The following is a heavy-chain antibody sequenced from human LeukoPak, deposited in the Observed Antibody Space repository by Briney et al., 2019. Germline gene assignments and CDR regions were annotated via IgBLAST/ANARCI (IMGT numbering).Heavy chain of an antibody. CDR1: GGSISSYY. Sequence: SETLFLTCTVSGGSISSYYWSWIRQPPGKGLEWIGYIYYSGSTNYNPSLKSRVTISVDTSKNQFSLKLSSVTAADTAVYYCAGHGRYYFGYWGQGTLVTVSS. V-gene: IGHV4-59*01. CDR3: AGHGRYYFGY. D-gene: IGHD1-26*01. J-gene: IGHJ4*02. CDR2: IYYSGST.